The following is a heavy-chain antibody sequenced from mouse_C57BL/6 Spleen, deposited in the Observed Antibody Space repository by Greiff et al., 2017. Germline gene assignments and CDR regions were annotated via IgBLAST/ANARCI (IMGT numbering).Heavy chain of an antibody. D-gene: IGHD4-1*01. Sequence: QVQLQQPGAELVKPGASVKLSCKASGYTFTSYWMHWVKQRPGQGLEWIGMIHPNSGSTNYNEKFKSKATLTVDKSSSPAYMQLSSLTSEDYAVYYCARRLTGTSFPFDYWGQGTTLTVSS. CDR3: ARRLTGTSFPFDY. CDR2: IHPNSGST. J-gene: IGHJ2*01. V-gene: IGHV1-64*01. CDR1: GYTFTSYW.